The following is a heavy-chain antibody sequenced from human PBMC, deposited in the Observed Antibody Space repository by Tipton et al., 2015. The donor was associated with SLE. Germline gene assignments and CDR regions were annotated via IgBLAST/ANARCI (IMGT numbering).Heavy chain of an antibody. D-gene: IGHD3-22*01. CDR2: FSSSGSYI. CDR1: GCTFSSYG. V-gene: IGHV3-21*03. CDR3: ARDSYYYDSSGYFDY. Sequence: SLRLSCAASGCTFSSYGMNWVRQAPGQGLQWVSSFSSSGSYIYYADSVKGRFTISRDNAKNSLYLQMNSLRAEDTAVYYCARDSYYYDSSGYFDYWGQGTLVTVSS. J-gene: IGHJ4*02.